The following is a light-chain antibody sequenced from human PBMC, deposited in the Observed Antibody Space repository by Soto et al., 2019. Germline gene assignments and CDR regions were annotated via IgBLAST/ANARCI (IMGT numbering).Light chain of an antibody. CDR2: RAS. CDR3: MPYGSAPRA. J-gene: IGKJ1*01. V-gene: IGKV3-20*01. Sequence: IELMQSPGTLSLSPGERATVSCRAIQSVSSRYLGCYQQKPGDAPRLLIYRASSRASRIPERVSGSGSGTDFTLTISSLEPEGLALYSCMPYGSAPRAFGQGTKVDIK. CDR1: QSVSSRY.